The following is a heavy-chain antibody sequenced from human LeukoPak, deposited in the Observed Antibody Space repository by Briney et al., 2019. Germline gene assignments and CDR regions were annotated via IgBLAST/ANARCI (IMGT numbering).Heavy chain of an antibody. CDR2: IIPILGIA. J-gene: IGHJ6*02. Sequence: SVKVSCKASGYTFTSYAISWVRQAPGQGLEWMGRIIPILGIANYAQKFRGRVTITADKSTSTAYMELSSLRSEDTAVYYCAENYYDSSGYFLRSDVWGQGTTVTVSS. CDR1: GYTFTSYA. D-gene: IGHD3-22*01. CDR3: AENYYDSSGYFLRSDV. V-gene: IGHV1-69*04.